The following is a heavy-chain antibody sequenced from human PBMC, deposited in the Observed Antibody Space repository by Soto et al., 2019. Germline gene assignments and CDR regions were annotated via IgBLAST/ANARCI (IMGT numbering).Heavy chain of an antibody. D-gene: IGHD3-10*01. CDR1: GFTFSRYD. CDR2: KSYDGSNT. J-gene: IGHJ4*02. Sequence: PGGSLRLYCAGAGFTFSRYDMHWVRQAPGKGLEWVALKSYDGSNTYSADSVKGRFTIFRDNSKNTLYLQTNSLRPEDTAVYYCVKGRGGSAEFDSWGQGTLVIVSS. CDR3: VKGRGGSAEFDS. V-gene: IGHV3-30*18.